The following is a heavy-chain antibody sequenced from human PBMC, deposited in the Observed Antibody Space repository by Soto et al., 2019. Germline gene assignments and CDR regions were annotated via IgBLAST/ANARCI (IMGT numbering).Heavy chain of an antibody. Sequence: EVQLLESGGGLVQPGGSLRLSWAASGFTFSSYGMSWVRQAPGKGLEWVSVIGGSGGSTYYADSVKGRFTLSRDNSKNTVYLQMNSLRAEDTAVYYCAKDSPVGVPLMRDLHDWGQGTLVTVSS. J-gene: IGHJ1*01. V-gene: IGHV3-23*01. CDR2: IGGSGGST. D-gene: IGHD2-8*01. CDR1: GFTFSSYG. CDR3: AKDSPVGVPLMRDLHD.